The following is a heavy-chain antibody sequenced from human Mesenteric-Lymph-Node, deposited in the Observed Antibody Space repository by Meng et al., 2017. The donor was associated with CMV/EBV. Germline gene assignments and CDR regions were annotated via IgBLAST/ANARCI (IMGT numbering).Heavy chain of an antibody. CDR2: ISSSSSYI. Sequence: GGSLRLSCAASGFTFSSYSMNWVRQAPGKGLEWVSSISSSSSYIYYADSVKGRFTISRDNAKNSLYLQMNSLRAEDTAVYYCARDLGGSYSNYYYGMDVWGQGTTVTVSS. V-gene: IGHV3-21*01. CDR1: GFTFSSYS. D-gene: IGHD1-26*01. J-gene: IGHJ6*02. CDR3: ARDLGGSYSNYYYGMDV.